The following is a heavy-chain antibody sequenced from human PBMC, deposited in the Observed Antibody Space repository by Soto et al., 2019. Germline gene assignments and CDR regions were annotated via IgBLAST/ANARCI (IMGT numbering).Heavy chain of an antibody. Sequence: DSVKVSCKASGYTFTTFAIHWVRQAPGQSLEWMGWINAGNRNTKYSQNLQGRVSFTRDTSASTAYMELSSLRSEDTGVYYCARAGSAWSVDYWAQGTLVTVSS. D-gene: IGHD6-19*01. CDR3: ARAGSAWSVDY. J-gene: IGHJ4*02. V-gene: IGHV1-3*01. CDR2: INAGNRNT. CDR1: GYTFTTFA.